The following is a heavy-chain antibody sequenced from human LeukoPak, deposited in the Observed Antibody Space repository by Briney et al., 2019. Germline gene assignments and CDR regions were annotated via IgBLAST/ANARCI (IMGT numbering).Heavy chain of an antibody. J-gene: IGHJ4*02. CDR2: ISSSTSYI. CDR1: GFTFSTYS. V-gene: IGHV3-21*01. CDR3: ARVSVGSDDY. D-gene: IGHD1-26*01. Sequence: PGGSLRLSCAASGFTFSTYSTNWVHQAPGKGLEWVSSISSSTSYIYYADSVKGRFTISRDNAKSSLYLQMNSLRAEDTAVYYCARVSVGSDDYWGQGTLVTVSS.